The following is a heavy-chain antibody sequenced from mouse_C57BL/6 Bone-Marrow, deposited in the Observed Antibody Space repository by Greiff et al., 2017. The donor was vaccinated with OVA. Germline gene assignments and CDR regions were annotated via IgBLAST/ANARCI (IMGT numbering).Heavy chain of an antibody. Sequence: VQLQQSGPGLVQPSQSLSITCTVSGFSLTSYGVHWVRQSPGKGLEWLGVIWRGGSTAYNAAFMSRLSITKDNSKSQVFFKMNSLQADDTAIYYCAKKKAEFITTVVPYFDYWGQGTTLTVSS. CDR2: IWRGGST. CDR1: GFSLTSYG. J-gene: IGHJ2*01. CDR3: AKKKAEFITTVVPYFDY. V-gene: IGHV2-5*01. D-gene: IGHD1-1*01.